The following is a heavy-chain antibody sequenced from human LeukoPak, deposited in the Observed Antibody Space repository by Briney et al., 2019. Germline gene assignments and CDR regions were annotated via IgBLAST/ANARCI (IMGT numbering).Heavy chain of an antibody. CDR3: ARRYYNILTGSFSFDY. Sequence: ASVKVSCKASGYTFTAYGISWVRQAPGQGLEWMGWITTYNDNTNYAQKFQGRVTMTTDTSTSTAYMELRSLTSDDTAVLYCARRYYNILTGSFSFDYWGQGTLVTVSS. D-gene: IGHD3-9*01. J-gene: IGHJ4*02. CDR1: GYTFTAYG. V-gene: IGHV1-18*01. CDR2: ITTYNDNT.